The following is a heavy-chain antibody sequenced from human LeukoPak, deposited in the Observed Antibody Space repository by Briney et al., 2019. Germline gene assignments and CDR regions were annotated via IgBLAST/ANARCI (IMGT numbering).Heavy chain of an antibody. Sequence: SQTLSLTCAISGDSVSSNSAAWNWIRQSPSRGFEWLGRTYYRSKWYNDYAVSVKSRITINPDTSKNQFSLQLNSVTPEDTTVYYCARDNLSGGTYPRAFDYWGQGTLVTVSS. CDR1: GDSVSSNSAA. V-gene: IGHV6-1*01. CDR3: ARDNLSGGTYPRAFDY. CDR2: TYYRSKWYN. D-gene: IGHD1-1*01. J-gene: IGHJ4*02.